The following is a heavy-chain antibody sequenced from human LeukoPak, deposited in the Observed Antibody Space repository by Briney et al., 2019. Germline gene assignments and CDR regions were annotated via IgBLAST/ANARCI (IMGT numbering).Heavy chain of an antibody. CDR2: IGTAGET. Sequence: GGSLRLSCAASGFTFSTYDMYWVREATGKGLEWVSSIGTAGETYYPDSVKGRFTISRENAKNSLYLQMNSLRAGDTAVYYCARYCSGGSCYSSGVSGMDVWGQGTTVTVSS. V-gene: IGHV3-13*01. CDR3: ARYCSGGSCYSSGVSGMDV. CDR1: GFTFSTYD. D-gene: IGHD2-15*01. J-gene: IGHJ6*02.